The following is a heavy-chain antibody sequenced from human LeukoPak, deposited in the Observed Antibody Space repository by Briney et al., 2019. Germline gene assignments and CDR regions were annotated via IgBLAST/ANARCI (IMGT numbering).Heavy chain of an antibody. Sequence: GGSLRLSCEASGFTFSDYYMTWIRQAPGKGLEWVAVISYDGSNKYYADSVKGRFTISRDNSKNTLYLQMNSLRAEDTAVYYCAKDSRWLVRYFDYWGQGTLVTVSS. CDR3: AKDSRWLVRYFDY. V-gene: IGHV3-30*18. D-gene: IGHD6-19*01. J-gene: IGHJ4*02. CDR2: ISYDGSNK. CDR1: GFTFSDYY.